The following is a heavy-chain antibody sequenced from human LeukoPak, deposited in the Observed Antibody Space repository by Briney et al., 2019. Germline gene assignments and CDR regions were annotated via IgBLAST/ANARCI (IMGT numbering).Heavy chain of an antibody. CDR1: GGSFSNYY. CDR2: IYASGTT. D-gene: IGHD1-26*01. Sequence: SETLSLTCTVSGGSFSNYYWSWIRQPAGEGLEWIGRIYASGTTNYNPSLKGRVSISMDQSMNQFSLKLSSVTAADTAVYYCARWEGGSYYDFDYWGQGTLVTVSS. CDR3: ARWEGGSYYDFDY. J-gene: IGHJ4*02. V-gene: IGHV4-4*07.